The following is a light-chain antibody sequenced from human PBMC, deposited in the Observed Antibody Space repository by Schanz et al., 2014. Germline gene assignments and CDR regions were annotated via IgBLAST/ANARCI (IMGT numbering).Light chain of an antibody. Sequence: QSALTQPASVSGSPGQSITISCTGTSGDVGAYNYVSWYQHHPGKAPKLMIFDVSHRPSGVSNRFSGSKSGNTASLTISGLQAEDEADYYCCSYAGSSTWVFGGGTQLTVL. CDR2: DVS. CDR3: CSYAGSSTWV. CDR1: SGDVGAYNY. V-gene: IGLV2-14*03. J-gene: IGLJ3*02.